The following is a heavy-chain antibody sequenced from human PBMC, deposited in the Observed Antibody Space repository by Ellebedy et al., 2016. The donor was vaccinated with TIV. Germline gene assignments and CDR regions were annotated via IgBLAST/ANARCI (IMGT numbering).Heavy chain of an antibody. CDR3: ARDKYYYGSGMFDP. V-gene: IGHV1-2*04. Sequence: SVKVSCKASGYTFTGYYMHWVRQAPGQGLEWMGWINPNSGGTNYAQKFQGWVTMTRDTSISTAYMELSRLRSDDTAVYYCARDKYYYGSGMFDPWGQGTLVTVSS. D-gene: IGHD3-10*01. CDR1: GYTFTGYY. CDR2: INPNSGGT. J-gene: IGHJ5*02.